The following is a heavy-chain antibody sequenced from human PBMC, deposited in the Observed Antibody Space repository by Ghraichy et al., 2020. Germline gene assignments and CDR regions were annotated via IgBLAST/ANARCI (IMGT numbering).Heavy chain of an antibody. Sequence: GGSLRLSCAASGFIFSNYAMSWVRQAPGKGLEWVSAISVSGGDTYYADSVKGRFTISRDNSRNTLYLQMNGLRADDTAVYYCARDPLYNYGSFDYWGQGTLVTVSS. CDR1: GFIFSNYA. CDR2: ISVSGGDT. V-gene: IGHV3-23*01. CDR3: ARDPLYNYGSFDY. D-gene: IGHD5-18*01. J-gene: IGHJ4*02.